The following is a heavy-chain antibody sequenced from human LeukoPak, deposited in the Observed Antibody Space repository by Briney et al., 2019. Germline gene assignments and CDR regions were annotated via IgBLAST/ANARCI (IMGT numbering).Heavy chain of an antibody. CDR1: GYSFTSYW. CDR2: IYPGDSDT. J-gene: IGHJ4*02. D-gene: IGHD5-24*01. Sequence: AESLKICFKGSGYSFTSYWIGWGRQMAGKGLEWMGIIYPGDSDTRDSPSFQGHVTISADNSISTAYLQWSSLKASDPAMYYCARRRRWLQSFDYWGQGTLVTVSS. CDR3: ARRRRWLQSFDY. V-gene: IGHV5-51*01.